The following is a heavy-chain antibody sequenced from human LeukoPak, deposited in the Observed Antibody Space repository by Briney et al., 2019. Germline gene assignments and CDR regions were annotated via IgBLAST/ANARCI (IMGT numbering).Heavy chain of an antibody. D-gene: IGHD6-19*01. CDR1: GYSISSGYY. CDR2: IYHSGST. V-gene: IGHV4-38-2*02. CDR3: ASYRQWLDPTFDY. J-gene: IGHJ4*02. Sequence: PSETLSLTCTVSGYSISSGYYWGWIRQPPGKGLEWIGSIYHSGSTYYNPSLKSRVTISVDTSKNQFSLKLSSVTAADTAVYYCASYRQWLDPTFDYWGQGTLVTVPS.